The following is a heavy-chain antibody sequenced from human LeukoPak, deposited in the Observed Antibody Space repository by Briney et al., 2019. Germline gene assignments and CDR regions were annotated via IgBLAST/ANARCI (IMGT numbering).Heavy chain of an antibody. CDR3: ARVVRSSGLIDY. D-gene: IGHD6-19*01. J-gene: IGHJ4*02. Sequence: GGSLRLSCAASGFTFSSYAMSWVRQAPGSGLEWVSSIRHSDSNTYYADSVMGRFTISRDNSKNTLYLQMNSLRAEDTAVYYCARVVRSSGLIDYWGQGTLVTVSS. V-gene: IGHV3-23*05. CDR2: IRHSDSNT. CDR1: GFTFSSYA.